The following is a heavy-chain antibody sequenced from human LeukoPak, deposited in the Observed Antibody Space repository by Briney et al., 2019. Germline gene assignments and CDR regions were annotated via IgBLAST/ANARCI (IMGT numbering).Heavy chain of an antibody. V-gene: IGHV1-69*04. CDR3: ARESLAYYYDSSGYYPFDY. CDR1: GGTFSSYA. D-gene: IGHD3-22*01. J-gene: IGHJ4*02. CDR2: IIPILGIA. Sequence: ASVKVSCEASGGTFSSYAISWVRQAPGQGLEWMGRIIPILGIANYAQKFQGRVTITADKSTSTAYMEMSSLRSEDTAVYYCARESLAYYYDSSGYYPFDYWGQGTLVTVSS.